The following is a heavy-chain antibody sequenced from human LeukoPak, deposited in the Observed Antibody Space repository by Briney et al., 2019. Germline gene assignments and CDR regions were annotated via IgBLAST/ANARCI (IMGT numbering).Heavy chain of an antibody. Sequence: GGSLRLSCAASGFIFSDYGMHWVRQAPGKGLEWVACIRSDGSNEYYSDSVKGRFTISRDNSKNTLYLQMNSLRAEDTAVSYCAKDANSGWSDFDYWGQGTLVTVSS. J-gene: IGHJ4*02. CDR2: IRSDGSNE. D-gene: IGHD6-19*01. CDR3: AKDANSGWSDFDY. CDR1: GFIFSDYG. V-gene: IGHV3-30*02.